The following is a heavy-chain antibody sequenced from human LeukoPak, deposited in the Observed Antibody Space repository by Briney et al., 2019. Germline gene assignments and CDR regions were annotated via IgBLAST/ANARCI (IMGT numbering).Heavy chain of an antibody. Sequence: ASVKVSCKVSGYSLTELSMHWVRQAPGKGPEWMGVVDPEEGKTIYAEKLQGRVTMTEDTLTETAYMERSSRRSEDTAVYFCSMHYYDSSGYLEAWGQGTLVTVSS. CDR2: VDPEEGKT. D-gene: IGHD3-22*01. J-gene: IGHJ4*02. CDR3: SMHYYDSSGYLEA. V-gene: IGHV1-24*01. CDR1: GYSLTELS.